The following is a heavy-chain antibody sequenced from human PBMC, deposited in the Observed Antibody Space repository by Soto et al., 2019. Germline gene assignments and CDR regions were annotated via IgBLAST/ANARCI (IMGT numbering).Heavy chain of an antibody. V-gene: IGHV1-69*13. D-gene: IGHD3-10*01. J-gene: IGHJ4*01. Sequence: SVKVSCKASGGTFSSYAISGVRQAPEQGLEGGDGIIPLFGTAIHAQKSQARLPITPDDSTRPASIVLSSLRFEHTPVFYCAIFCGELLAPFDYWGQRTLVTGSS. CDR2: IIPLFGTA. CDR1: GGTFSSYA. CDR3: AIFCGELLAPFDY.